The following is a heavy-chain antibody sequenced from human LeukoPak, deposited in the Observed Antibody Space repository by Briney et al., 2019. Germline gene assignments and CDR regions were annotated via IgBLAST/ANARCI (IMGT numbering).Heavy chain of an antibody. D-gene: IGHD6-6*01. CDR1: GYSISSGYY. Sequence: PSETLSLTCTVSGYSISSGYYWGWIRQPPGKGLEWIGSIYHSGSTYYNPSLKSRVTISVDTSKNQFSLKLSSVTAADTAVYYCARGTAARRFYYYYMDVWGKGTTVTVSS. J-gene: IGHJ6*03. CDR2: IYHSGST. V-gene: IGHV4-38-2*02. CDR3: ARGTAARRFYYYYMDV.